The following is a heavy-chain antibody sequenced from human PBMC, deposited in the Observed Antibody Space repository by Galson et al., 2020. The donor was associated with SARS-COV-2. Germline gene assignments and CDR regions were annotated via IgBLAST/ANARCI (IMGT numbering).Heavy chain of an antibody. CDR1: GGSISSYY. V-gene: IGHV4-59*13. CDR3: ARDRNNRDHDAFDI. CDR2: IYYSGST. J-gene: IGHJ3*02. Sequence: SETLSLTCTVSGGSISSYYWSWIRQPPGKGLEWIGYIYYSGSTNYNPSLKSRVTISVDTSKNQFSLKLSSVTAADTAVYYCARDRNNRDHDAFDIWGQGTMVTVSS.